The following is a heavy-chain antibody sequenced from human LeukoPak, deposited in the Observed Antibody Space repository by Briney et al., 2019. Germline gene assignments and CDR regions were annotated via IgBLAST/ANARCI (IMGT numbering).Heavy chain of an antibody. CDR2: INRGGDT. D-gene: IGHD3-10*01. CDR3: ARGRGSGSYYNSY. Sequence: SETLSLTCAVYRGSSRGSYWSWIRQPPREGLGCIGEINRGGDTRYNPALKTRVTISVDTSKNQFSLKLSSVTAADTAVYYCARGRGSGSYYNSYWGQGTLVTVSS. CDR1: RGSSRGSY. J-gene: IGHJ4*02. V-gene: IGHV4-34*01.